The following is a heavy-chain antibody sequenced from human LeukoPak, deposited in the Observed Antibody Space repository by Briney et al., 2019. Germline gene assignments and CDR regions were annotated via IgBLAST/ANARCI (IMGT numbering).Heavy chain of an antibody. D-gene: IGHD6-25*01. Sequence: GGSLRLSCAASGFTFDDYAMHWVRQAPGKGLGWVSGISWNSGSIGYADSVKGRFTISRDNAKNSLYLQMNSLRAEDTALYYCAKDNPAAGIDYWGQGTLVTVSS. CDR1: GFTFDDYA. J-gene: IGHJ4*02. CDR2: ISWNSGSI. CDR3: AKDNPAAGIDY. V-gene: IGHV3-9*01.